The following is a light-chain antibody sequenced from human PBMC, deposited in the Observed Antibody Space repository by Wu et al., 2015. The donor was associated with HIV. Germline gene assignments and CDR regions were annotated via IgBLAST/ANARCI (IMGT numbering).Light chain of an antibody. CDR1: QSVSSNY. CDR2: GAS. J-gene: IGKJ1*01. CDR3: QQYGSSPGT. Sequence: EIVLTQSPGTLSLSPGERATLSCRASQSVSSNYLAWYQRQPGQAPRLLVYGASTRATSIPERFSGSGSGTDFTLTISRLEPEDFAVYFCQQYGSSPGTFGQGTRVEI. V-gene: IGKV3-20*01.